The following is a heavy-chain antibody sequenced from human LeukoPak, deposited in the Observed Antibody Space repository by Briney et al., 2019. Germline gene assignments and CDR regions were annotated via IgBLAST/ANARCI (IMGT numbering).Heavy chain of an antibody. CDR1: GFTFSSYW. CDR3: AILIAVAGMGFDY. CDR2: IKQDRSEK. V-gene: IGHV3-7*03. J-gene: IGHJ4*02. D-gene: IGHD6-19*01. Sequence: GGSLRLSCAASGFTFSSYWMSWVRQAPGKGLEWVANIKQDRSEKYYVDSVKGRFTISRDNAKNSLYLQMNSLRAEDTAVYYCAILIAVAGMGFDYWGQGTLVTVSS.